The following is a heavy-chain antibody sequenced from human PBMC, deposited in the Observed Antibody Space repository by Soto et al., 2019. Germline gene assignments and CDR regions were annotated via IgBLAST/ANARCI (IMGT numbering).Heavy chain of an antibody. CDR1: GGSFSGYY. Sequence: PSETLSLTCAVYGGSFSGYYWSWIRQPPGKGLEWIGEINHSGGTNYNPSLKSRVTISVDTSKNQFSLKLSSVTAADTAVYYCARGKGAPITIFGVGYHYYYGMDVWGQGTTVTVSS. CDR3: ARGKGAPITIFGVGYHYYYGMDV. J-gene: IGHJ6*02. D-gene: IGHD3-3*01. V-gene: IGHV4-34*01. CDR2: INHSGGT.